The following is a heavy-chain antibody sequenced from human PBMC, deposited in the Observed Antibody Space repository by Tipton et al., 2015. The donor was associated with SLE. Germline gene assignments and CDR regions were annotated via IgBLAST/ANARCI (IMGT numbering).Heavy chain of an antibody. V-gene: IGHV3-33*08. CDR2: IWYDGSNK. Sequence: SLRLSCAASGFTFSSYWMSWVRQAPGKGLEWVAVIWYDGSNKYYADSVKGRFTISRDNSKNTLYLQMNSLKTEDTAVYYCTTVDIVVVVAATGDAFNIWGQGTMVTVSS. CDR1: GFTFSSYW. D-gene: IGHD2-15*01. J-gene: IGHJ3*02. CDR3: TTVDIVVVVAATGDAFNI.